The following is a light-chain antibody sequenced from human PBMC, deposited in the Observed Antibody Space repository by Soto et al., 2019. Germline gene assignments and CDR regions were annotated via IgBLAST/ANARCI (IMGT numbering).Light chain of an antibody. CDR2: DVS. CDR1: KSDVGGYNY. J-gene: IGLJ1*01. V-gene: IGLV2-14*01. CDR3: SSYTSSSTSV. Sequence: HPGSESRSPWPPNHNPYTGTKSDVGGYNYVSWYQQHPGKAPKLMIYDVSNRPSGVSNRFSGSKSGNTASLTISGLQAEDEADYYSSSYTSSSTSVFGTGTKVTVL.